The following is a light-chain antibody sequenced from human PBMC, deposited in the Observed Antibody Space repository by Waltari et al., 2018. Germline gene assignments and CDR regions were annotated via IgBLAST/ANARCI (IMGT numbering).Light chain of an antibody. V-gene: IGKV1-5*03. CDR3: QHYNTYSRSIT. Sequence: DIQMTQSPSTLSASVGDRVTIACRASQSISSWLAWYQQKQGKAPKILIYKASTLESGVPSRFSGSGSGTEFTLTISSLQPDDFATYYCQHYNTYSRSITFGQGTRLEIQ. CDR1: QSISSW. CDR2: KAS. J-gene: IGKJ5*01.